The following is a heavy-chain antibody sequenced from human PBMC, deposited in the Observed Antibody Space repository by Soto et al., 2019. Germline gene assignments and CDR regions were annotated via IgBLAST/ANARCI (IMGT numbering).Heavy chain of an antibody. CDR2: ISSNGVGT. CDR1: GVTLSGYA. V-gene: IGHV3-64*01. D-gene: IGHD6-6*01. CDR3: ARRARPDFYYMDV. J-gene: IGHJ6*03. Sequence: EVQLAESGGGLAQPGGSLRLSCAASGVTLSGYAMDWVRQAPGQGLEYVSGISSNGVGTYYANSVQGRFTISRDNSKNTVYLQMGSLRPDDMAVYYCARRARPDFYYMDVWGKGTTVTVSS.